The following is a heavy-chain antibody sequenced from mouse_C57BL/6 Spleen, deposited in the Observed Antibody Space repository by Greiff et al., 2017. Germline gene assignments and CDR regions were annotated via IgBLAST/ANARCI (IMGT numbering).Heavy chain of an antibody. V-gene: IGHV1-69*01. Sequence: QVQLQQPGAELVMPGASVKLSCKASGYTFTSYWMHWVKQRPGQGLEWIGEIDPSDSYTNYNQKFKGKSTLTVDKSSSTAYMQLISLTSEDSAVYYCARYYDYDEGFAYWGQGTLVTVSA. CDR3: ARYYDYDEGFAY. CDR2: IDPSDSYT. J-gene: IGHJ3*01. CDR1: GYTFTSYW. D-gene: IGHD2-4*01.